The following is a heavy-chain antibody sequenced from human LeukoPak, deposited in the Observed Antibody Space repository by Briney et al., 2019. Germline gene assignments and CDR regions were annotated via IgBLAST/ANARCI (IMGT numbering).Heavy chain of an antibody. J-gene: IGHJ4*02. D-gene: IGHD1-26*01. CDR3: ARDSSGSYQPANDY. Sequence: GGSLRLSCAASGFTFSSYGMSWVRQAPGKGLEWVANIKQDGSEKYYVDSVKGRFTISRDNAKNSLYLQMNSLRAEDTAVYYCARDSSGSYQPANDYWGQGTLVTVSS. CDR1: GFTFSSYG. V-gene: IGHV3-7*01. CDR2: IKQDGSEK.